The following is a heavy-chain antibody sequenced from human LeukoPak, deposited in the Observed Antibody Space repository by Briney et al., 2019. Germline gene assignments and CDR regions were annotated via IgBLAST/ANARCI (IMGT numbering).Heavy chain of an antibody. CDR3: ASGSGTWSPDY. V-gene: IGHV3-30*02. CDR1: GFTFSDFD. D-gene: IGHD3-10*01. J-gene: IGHJ4*02. Sequence: GGSLRLSCAASGFTFSDFDIHRVRQAPGRGLEWVAFIRYDGSDKYYADSVKGRFTISRDNPKNTLYLQMNSLITDDTAVYYCASGSGTWSPDYWGQGTLVTVSS. CDR2: IRYDGSDK.